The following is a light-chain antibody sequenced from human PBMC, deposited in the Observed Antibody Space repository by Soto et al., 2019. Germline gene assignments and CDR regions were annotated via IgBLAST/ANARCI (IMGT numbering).Light chain of an antibody. J-gene: IGKJ4*01. CDR3: IQTLQTLLT. CDR1: QSLLHINGDNY. V-gene: IGKV2-28*01. Sequence: DIVMTQSPLSLPVTPGEPASISCRSSQSLLHINGDNYLDWYLQKPGQSTQLLIYLGSNRASGVPDRCSGSGTGTDFTLKISRVEADDVGGYYCIQTLQTLLTFGGGTKVEIK. CDR2: LGS.